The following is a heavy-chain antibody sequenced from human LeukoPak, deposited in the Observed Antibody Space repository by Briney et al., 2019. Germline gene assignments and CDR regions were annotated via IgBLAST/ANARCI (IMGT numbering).Heavy chain of an antibody. D-gene: IGHD3-10*01. V-gene: IGHV3-73*01. Sequence: PGGSLRLSCAASGFTFSGSALHWVRQASGKGLERVGLIRSTANGYATAYAASVKGRFTISRDDSKNTAYLQMDSLKTEDTAVYYCTGNYYGSGSYADFDYWGQGTLVTVSS. CDR2: IRSTANGYAT. J-gene: IGHJ4*02. CDR1: GFTFSGSA. CDR3: TGNYYGSGSYADFDY.